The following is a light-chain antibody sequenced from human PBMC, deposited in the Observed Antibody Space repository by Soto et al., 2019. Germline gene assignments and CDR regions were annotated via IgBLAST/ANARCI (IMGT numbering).Light chain of an antibody. CDR1: QSISSY. CDR3: QESCSTLLMYT. J-gene: IGKJ2*01. Sequence: DIQMTQSPSSLSASVGDRVTMTCRASQSISSYLNWYQQKPGKAPKLLIYAASSLQSGVPSRFSGSGSGTDFTLTISSLQPEDLATYYCQESCSTLLMYTFGQGTKLEIK. V-gene: IGKV1-39*01. CDR2: AAS.